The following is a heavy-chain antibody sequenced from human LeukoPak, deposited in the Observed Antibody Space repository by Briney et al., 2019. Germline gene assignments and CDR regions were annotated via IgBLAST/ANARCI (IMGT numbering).Heavy chain of an antibody. D-gene: IGHD6-19*01. Sequence: ASVKVSCKASGYTFTGYYMHWVRQAPGQGLEWMGWINPNSGGTNYAQKFQGWVTMTRDTSISTAYMELSRLRSDDTAVYYCARDLTGYSSDMDVWGQGTTVTVSS. CDR2: INPNSGGT. CDR1: GYTFTGYY. CDR3: ARDLTGYSSDMDV. V-gene: IGHV1-2*04. J-gene: IGHJ6*02.